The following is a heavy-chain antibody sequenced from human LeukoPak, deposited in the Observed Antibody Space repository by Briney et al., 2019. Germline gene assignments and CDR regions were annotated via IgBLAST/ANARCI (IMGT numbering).Heavy chain of an antibody. Sequence: GGSLRLSCAASGFTFTSSAMHWVRQAPGKGLEWVAVISYDGSNKYYADSVKGRFTISRDNAKNSLYLQMNSLRDEDTAVYYCARDRGYYDSSGYYVWGQGTLVTVSS. CDR1: GFTFTSSA. D-gene: IGHD3-22*01. V-gene: IGHV3-30-3*01. CDR3: ARDRGYYDSSGYYV. J-gene: IGHJ4*02. CDR2: ISYDGSNK.